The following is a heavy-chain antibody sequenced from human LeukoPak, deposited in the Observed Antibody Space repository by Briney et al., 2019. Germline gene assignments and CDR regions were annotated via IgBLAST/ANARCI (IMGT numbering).Heavy chain of an antibody. Sequence: SETLSLTCTVSGGSISSSSYYWGWIRQPPGKGLEWIGSIYYSGSTYYNPSLKSRVTISVDTSKNQFSLKLSSVTAADTAVYYCASLPSNTYYDILTGSLALNAFDIWGQGTMVTVSS. CDR1: GGSISSSSYY. J-gene: IGHJ3*02. CDR3: ASLPSNTYYDILTGSLALNAFDI. D-gene: IGHD3-9*01. CDR2: IYYSGST. V-gene: IGHV4-39*01.